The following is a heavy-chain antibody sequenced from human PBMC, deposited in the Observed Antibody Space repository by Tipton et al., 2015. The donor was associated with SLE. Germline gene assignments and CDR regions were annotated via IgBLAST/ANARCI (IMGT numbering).Heavy chain of an antibody. CDR1: GGSISSSAYY. J-gene: IGHJ4*02. D-gene: IGHD3-3*01. CDR3: ASHFSSESWSGYYKGGHYFDY. Sequence: TLSLTCTVSGGSISSSAYYWGWIRQPPGKGLEWIGNIHYSGNTYCNPSLKSRVTISLDTPKNQFSLKLSSVTAADTAVFYCASHFSSESWSGYYKGGHYFDYWGQGTLVTVSP. V-gene: IGHV4-39*07. CDR2: IHYSGNT.